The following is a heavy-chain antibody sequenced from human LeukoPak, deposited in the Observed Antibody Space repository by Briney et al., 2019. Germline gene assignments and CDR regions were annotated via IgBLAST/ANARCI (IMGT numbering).Heavy chain of an antibody. CDR3: ANRVIGYCFDY. V-gene: IGHV3-23*01. J-gene: IGHJ4*02. CDR1: GFTFSTYT. D-gene: IGHD2-15*01. CDR2: IGNNGGGI. Sequence: PGGSLRLSCAASGFTFSTYTMYWVRHPPGKRLEWVSIIGNNGGGIHYADSVKGRFTISRDNSKNTLYLQMNSLRAEDTALYYCANRVIGYCFDYWGQGTLVTVSS.